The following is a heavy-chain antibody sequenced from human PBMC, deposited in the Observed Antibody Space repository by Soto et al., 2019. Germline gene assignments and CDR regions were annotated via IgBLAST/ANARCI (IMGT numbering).Heavy chain of an antibody. J-gene: IGHJ6*02. V-gene: IGHV1-3*01. Sequence: GASVKASFKASGYTFTSYAMHWVRQAPGQRLEWMGWINAGNGNTKYSQKFQGRVTITRDTSASTAYMELSSLRSEDTAVYYCARGGSYYYGMDVWGQGTTVTVSS. D-gene: IGHD1-26*01. CDR1: GYTFTSYA. CDR3: ARGGSYYYGMDV. CDR2: INAGNGNT.